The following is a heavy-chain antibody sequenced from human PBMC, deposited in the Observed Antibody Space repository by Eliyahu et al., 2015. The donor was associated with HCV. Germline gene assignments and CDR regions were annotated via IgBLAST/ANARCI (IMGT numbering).Heavy chain of an antibody. V-gene: IGHV3-9*01. Sequence: EVQLVESGGGLVQPGRSLRLSCEVPGXKVXDYAXHXVRQAPGKGLXXQWVSGISWTGGLLGYAGSVKGRFTISRDNAKNSLHLQMNSLRREDTALYYCARGAQRSVVAQTAYFAPWGPGTLVTVSS. D-gene: IGHD1-14*01. CDR3: ARGAQRSVVAQTAYFAP. J-gene: IGHJ5*02. CDR1: GXKVXDYA. CDR2: ISWTGGLL.